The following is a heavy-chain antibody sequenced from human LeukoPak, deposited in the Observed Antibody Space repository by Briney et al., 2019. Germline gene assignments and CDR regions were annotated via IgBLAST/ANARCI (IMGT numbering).Heavy chain of an antibody. CDR3: ARSLKLYSSGPPGAFDI. CDR1: GGSISSSSYY. J-gene: IGHJ3*02. Sequence: SETLSLTGTVSGGSISSSSYYWGWIRQPPGKGLEWIGSIYYSGSTYYNPSLKSRVTISVDTSKNQFSLKLSSVTAADTAVYYCARSLKLYSSGPPGAFDIWGQGTMVTVSS. D-gene: IGHD3-22*01. V-gene: IGHV4-39*07. CDR2: IYYSGST.